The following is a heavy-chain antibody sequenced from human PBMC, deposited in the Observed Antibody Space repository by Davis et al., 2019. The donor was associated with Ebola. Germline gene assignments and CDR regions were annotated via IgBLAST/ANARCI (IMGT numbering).Heavy chain of an antibody. J-gene: IGHJ4*02. Sequence: GGPLRLSCAASGFTFSGSAMHWVRQASGKGLEWVGRIRSKANSYATAYAASVKGRFTISRDDSKNTAYLQMNSLKTEDTAVYYCTVGVMTTVTTGDYWGQGTLVTVSS. CDR1: GFTFSGSA. D-gene: IGHD4-17*01. CDR3: TVGVMTTVTTGDY. CDR2: IRSKANSYAT. V-gene: IGHV3-73*01.